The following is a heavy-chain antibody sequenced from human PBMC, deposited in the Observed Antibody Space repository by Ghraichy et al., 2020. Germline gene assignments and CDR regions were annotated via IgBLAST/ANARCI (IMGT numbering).Heavy chain of an antibody. Sequence: SQTLSLTCTVSGGSISSYYWSWIRQPPGKGLEWIGYIYYSGSTNYNPSLKSRVTISVDTSKNQFSLKLSSVTAADTAVYYCARVGYSSGWYDRAAFDIWGQGTMVTVSS. CDR1: GGSISSYY. CDR3: ARVGYSSGWYDRAAFDI. V-gene: IGHV4-59*01. D-gene: IGHD6-19*01. CDR2: IYYSGST. J-gene: IGHJ3*02.